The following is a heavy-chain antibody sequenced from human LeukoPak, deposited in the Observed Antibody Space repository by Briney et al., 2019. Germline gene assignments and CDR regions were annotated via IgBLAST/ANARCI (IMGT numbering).Heavy chain of an antibody. J-gene: IGHJ6*03. Sequence: PSETLSLTCAVYGGSFSGYYWSWIRQPPGKGLEWIGEINHSGSTNYNPSLKSRVTISVDTSKNQFSLKLSSVTAADTAVYYCARSPSYYYGSGSYVRYYYYYMDVWGKGTTVTVSS. CDR1: GGSFSGYY. CDR2: INHSGST. D-gene: IGHD3-10*01. CDR3: ARSPSYYYGSGSYVRYYYYYMDV. V-gene: IGHV4-34*01.